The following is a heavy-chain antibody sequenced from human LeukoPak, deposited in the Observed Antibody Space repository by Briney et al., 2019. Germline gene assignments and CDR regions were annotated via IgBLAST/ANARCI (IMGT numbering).Heavy chain of an antibody. CDR1: GFTVSSNY. V-gene: IGHV3-66*01. J-gene: IGHJ4*02. D-gene: IGHD5-24*01. CDR2: IYSGGST. Sequence: GGSLRLSCSASGFTVSSNYMSWVRPAPGKGLEWVSVIYSGGSTYYADSVKGRFTISRDISKNTLYLQMNSLRAEDTAVYYCTKDRGGRDGYNFDYWGQGTLVTVSS. CDR3: TKDRGGRDGYNFDY.